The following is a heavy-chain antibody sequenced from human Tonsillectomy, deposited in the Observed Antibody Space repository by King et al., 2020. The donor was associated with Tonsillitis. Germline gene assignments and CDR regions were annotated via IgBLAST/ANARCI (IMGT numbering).Heavy chain of an antibody. CDR2: INHSGST. CDR1: GGSFSGYY. CDR3: ARAEEYSSSSRRGWFDP. V-gene: IGHV4-34*01. J-gene: IGHJ5*02. Sequence: VQLQQWGAGLLKPSETLSLTCAVSGGSFSGYYWSWIRQPPGKGLEWIGEINHSGSTNYNPSLKSRVTISVDTSKNQFSLKLSSVTAADTAVYYCARAEEYSSSSRRGWFDPWGQGTLVTVSS. D-gene: IGHD6-6*01.